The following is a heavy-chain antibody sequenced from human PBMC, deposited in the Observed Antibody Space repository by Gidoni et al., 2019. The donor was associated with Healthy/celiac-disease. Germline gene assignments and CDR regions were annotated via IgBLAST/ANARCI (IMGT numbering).Heavy chain of an antibody. CDR1: GFTFSDYY. J-gene: IGHJ4*02. Sequence: QVQLVESGGGLVKPGGSLRLSCAASGFTFSDYYMSWIRQAPGKGLEWVSYISSSSSYTNYAGSVKGRFTISRDNAKNSLYLQMNSLRAEDTAVYYCAREAAVARWLQPAFFDYWGQGTLVTVSS. V-gene: IGHV3-11*06. CDR3: AREAAVARWLQPAFFDY. CDR2: ISSSSSYT. D-gene: IGHD5-12*01.